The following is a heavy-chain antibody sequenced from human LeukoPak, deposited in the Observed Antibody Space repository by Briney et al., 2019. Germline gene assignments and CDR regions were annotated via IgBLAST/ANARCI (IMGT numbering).Heavy chain of an antibody. CDR3: ANSPLDCSGGSCYSSYYYYGMDV. D-gene: IGHD2-15*01. CDR1: GFTFSSYG. Sequence: PGGSLRLSCAASGFTFSSYGMHSVRQAPGKGLEWVAVISYDGSNKYYADSVKGRFTISRDNSKNTLYLQMNSLRAEDTAVYYCANSPLDCSGGSCYSSYYYYGMDVWGQGTTVTVSS. CDR2: ISYDGSNK. J-gene: IGHJ6*02. V-gene: IGHV3-30*18.